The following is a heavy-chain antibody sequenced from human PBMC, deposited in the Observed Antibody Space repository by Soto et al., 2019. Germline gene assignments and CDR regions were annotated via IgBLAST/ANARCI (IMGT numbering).Heavy chain of an antibody. Sequence: QVQLVESGGGVVQPGRSLRLSCAASGFTFSDYVMHWVRQLPGKGLEWVAVISHDGRIKYYADSVQGRFTISRDNSNNMLDLQMDSLKTDDTALLYCARRVESASSDLIDYLGQGTLVTVSS. J-gene: IGHJ4*02. D-gene: IGHD2-15*01. CDR3: ARRVESASSDLIDY. CDR2: ISHDGRIK. V-gene: IGHV3-30*03. CDR1: GFTFSDYV.